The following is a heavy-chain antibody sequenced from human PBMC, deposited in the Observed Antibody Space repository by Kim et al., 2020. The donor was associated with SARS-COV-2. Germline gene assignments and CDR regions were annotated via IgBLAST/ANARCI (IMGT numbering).Heavy chain of an antibody. D-gene: IGHD2-8*01. CDR1: GGSISSSSYY. CDR2: IYYSGST. Sequence: SETLFLTCTVSGGSISSSSYYWGWIRQPPGKGLEWIGSIYYSGSTYYNPSLKSRVTISVNTSKNQFSLKLSSVTAADTAVYYCARLFVVYAIGFDYWGQGTLVTVSS. V-gene: IGHV4-39*01. J-gene: IGHJ4*02. CDR3: ARLFVVYAIGFDY.